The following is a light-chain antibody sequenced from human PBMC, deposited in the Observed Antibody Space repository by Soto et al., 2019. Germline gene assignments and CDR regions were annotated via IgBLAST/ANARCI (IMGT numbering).Light chain of an antibody. V-gene: IGKV1-8*01. CDR1: QGISSY. J-gene: IGKJ2*01. CDR3: QQYYSYPLT. Sequence: AIRMTQSPSSLSASTGDRVTITCRASQGISSYLAWYQQKPGKAPKLLIYAAYTLQSGVPSRFSGSGSGTDFTLTISCLQSEDFATYYCQQYYSYPLTFGQGTKLEIK. CDR2: AAY.